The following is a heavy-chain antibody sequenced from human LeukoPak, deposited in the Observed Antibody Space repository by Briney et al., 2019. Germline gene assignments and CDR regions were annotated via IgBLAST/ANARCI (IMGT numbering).Heavy chain of an antibody. CDR3: ARNNDMDV. D-gene: IGHD1/OR15-1a*01. CDR1: GFLLSNHW. Sequence: GSSLRLSCAASGFLLSNHWMTWVRQAPGKGPEWVANMNKDGSEKYYVDSVKGRFTISRDTAKNSLYLQMNNLRAEDTALYYCARNNDMDVWGQGTTVIVPS. CDR2: MNKDGSEK. J-gene: IGHJ6*02. V-gene: IGHV3-7*03.